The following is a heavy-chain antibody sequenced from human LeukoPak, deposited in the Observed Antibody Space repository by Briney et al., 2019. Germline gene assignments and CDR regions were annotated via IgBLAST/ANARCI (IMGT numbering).Heavy chain of an antibody. CDR3: ASSDYVRRNYYYYYYMDV. D-gene: IGHD4-17*01. J-gene: IGHJ6*03. CDR2: IIPIFGTA. CDR1: GGTFISYA. V-gene: IGHV1-69*05. Sequence: SVTVSCKASGGTFISYAISWVRQAPGQGLEWMGGIIPIFGTANYAQKFQGRVTITTDESTSTAYMELSSLRSEDTAVYYCASSDYVRRNYYYYYYMDVWGKGTTVTVSS.